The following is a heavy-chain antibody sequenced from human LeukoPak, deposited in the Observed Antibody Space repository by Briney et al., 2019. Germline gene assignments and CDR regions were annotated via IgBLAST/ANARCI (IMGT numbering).Heavy chain of an antibody. D-gene: IGHD7-27*01. CDR3: ARGLGTCWGKDFLIWFDP. V-gene: IGHV1-8*02. J-gene: IGHJ5*02. CDR2: VNPNNGDA. Sequence: ASVKVSCKASGYSFTNYDINWVRQAAGQGLEWMGWVNPNNGDAGFSQKFQGRVTLTSNTSLTTAYMELTSLTSEDTAVYYCARGLGTCWGKDFLIWFDPWGQGTLVTVSS. CDR1: GYSFTNYD.